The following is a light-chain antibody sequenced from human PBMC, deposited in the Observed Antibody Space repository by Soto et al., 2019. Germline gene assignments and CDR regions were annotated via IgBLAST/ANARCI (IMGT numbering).Light chain of an antibody. CDR3: QQYHKFWT. CDR2: KAS. Sequence: DIQMTQSPSTLSASVGDRVTITCRASQSVGSWLAWYQQKPGKAPKLLIYKASRLESGVPSRFSGRESGTEFTLNNRNLQPDDFSTYYCQQYHKFWTFGQGTKVEIK. CDR1: QSVGSW. J-gene: IGKJ1*01. V-gene: IGKV1-5*03.